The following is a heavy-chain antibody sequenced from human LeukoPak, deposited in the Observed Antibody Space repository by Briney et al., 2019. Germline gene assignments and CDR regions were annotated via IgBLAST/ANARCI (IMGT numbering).Heavy chain of an antibody. CDR2: IYYSGST. CDR3: ARVKYSSSWLKTLTYGMDV. Sequence: SETLSLTCTVSGGSTSSYYWSWIRQPPGKGLEWIGYIYYSGSTNYNPSLKSRVTISVDTSKNQFSLKLSSVTVADTAVYYCARVKYSSSWLKTLTYGMDVWGQGTTVTVSS. J-gene: IGHJ6*02. V-gene: IGHV4-59*01. CDR1: GGSTSSYY. D-gene: IGHD6-13*01.